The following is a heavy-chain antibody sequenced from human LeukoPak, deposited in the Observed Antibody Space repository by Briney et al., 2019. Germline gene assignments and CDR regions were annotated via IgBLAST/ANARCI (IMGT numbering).Heavy chain of an antibody. CDR1: GGSISSYY. CDR3: ARDNGSGSYLSWFDP. D-gene: IGHD3-10*01. CDR2: IYTSGST. J-gene: IGHJ5*02. V-gene: IGHV4-4*07. Sequence: SETLSLTCTVSGGSISSYYWSWIRQPAGKGLEWIGRIYTSGSTNYNLSLKSRVTMSVDTSKNQFSLKLSSVTAADTAVYYCARDNGSGSYLSWFDPWGQGTLVTVSS.